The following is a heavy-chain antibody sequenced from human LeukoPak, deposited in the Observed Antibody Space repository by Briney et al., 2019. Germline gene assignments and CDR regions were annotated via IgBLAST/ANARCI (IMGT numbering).Heavy chain of an antibody. CDR3: ARSAYDNWFDP. D-gene: IGHD3-3*01. J-gene: IGHJ5*02. Sequence: SETLSLTCGVYDESFSGYYWSWIRQPPGKGLEWIGEINHSGSTNYNPSLKSRVTISVDRSKTQISLKLSSVTAADTAVYYCARSAYDNWFDPWGQGTLVTVSS. CDR2: INHSGST. V-gene: IGHV4-34*01. CDR1: DESFSGYY.